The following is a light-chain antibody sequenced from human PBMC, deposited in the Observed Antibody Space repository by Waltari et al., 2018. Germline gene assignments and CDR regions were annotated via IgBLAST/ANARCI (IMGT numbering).Light chain of an antibody. V-gene: IGKV1-5*03. CDR2: KSS. J-gene: IGKJ1*01. CDR3: QQYYSYPRT. CDR1: LGIISW. Sequence: DIQMTQSPSTLSASVGDRVTITCRASLGIISWLAWYQQKPGKAPNLLVSKSSTLETGVPSRFSGSGSGTEFTLTISSLQPDDFATYYCQQYYSYPRTFGQGTKVEIK.